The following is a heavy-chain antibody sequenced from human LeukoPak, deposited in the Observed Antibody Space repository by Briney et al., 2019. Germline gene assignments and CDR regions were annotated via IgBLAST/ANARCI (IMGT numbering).Heavy chain of an antibody. Sequence: SQTLSLTCDISGDSVSSNSAAWNWIRQSPLRGLEWLGRTYYRSKWYNDYAVSVKSRITINPDTSKNQFSLQLNSVTPEDTAVYYCARGGYYNFFGWFDPWGQGTLVTVSS. V-gene: IGHV6-1*01. CDR3: ARGGYYNFFGWFDP. CDR1: GDSVSSNSAA. D-gene: IGHD3-9*01. CDR2: TYYRSKWYN. J-gene: IGHJ5*02.